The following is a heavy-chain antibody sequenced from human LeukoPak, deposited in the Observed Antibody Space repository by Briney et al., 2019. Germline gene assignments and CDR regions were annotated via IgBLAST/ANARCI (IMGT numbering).Heavy chain of an antibody. J-gene: IGHJ4*02. CDR1: GGSISSYY. CDR2: IYYSGST. Sequence: SETLSLTCTVSGGSISSYYWSWIRQPPRKGLEWIGYIYYSGSTNYNSSLKSRVTISVDTSKNQFSLKLSSVTAADTAVYYCARGYRGVIPYYFDYWGQGTLVTVSS. D-gene: IGHD3-10*01. CDR3: ARGYRGVIPYYFDY. V-gene: IGHV4-59*01.